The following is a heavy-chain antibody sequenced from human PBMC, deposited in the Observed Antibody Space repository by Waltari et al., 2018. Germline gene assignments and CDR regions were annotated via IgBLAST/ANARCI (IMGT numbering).Heavy chain of an antibody. J-gene: IGHJ6*02. D-gene: IGHD3-10*01. Sequence: QVQLVQSGAEVKKPGASVKVSCKASGYTFTGYYMHWVRQAPGQGLEWMGWINPNSGGTNYAQKFQGWVTMTRDTSISTAYMELSRLRSDDTAVYYCARDSPTYYYGSVYGMDVWGQGTTVTVSS. CDR2: INPNSGGT. V-gene: IGHV1-2*04. CDR1: GYTFTGYY. CDR3: ARDSPTYYYGSVYGMDV.